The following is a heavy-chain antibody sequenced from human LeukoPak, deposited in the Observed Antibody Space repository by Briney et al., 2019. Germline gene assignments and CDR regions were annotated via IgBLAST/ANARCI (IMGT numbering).Heavy chain of an antibody. D-gene: IGHD6-13*01. V-gene: IGHV3-21*01. J-gene: IGHJ4*02. CDR3: ARELQQLVFGDY. Sequence: GRSLRLSCAASGFTFSSYSMNWVRQAPGKGLEWVSSISSSSSYIYYADSVKGRFTISRDNAKNSLYLQMNSLRAEDTAVYYCARELQQLVFGDYWGQGTLVTVSS. CDR1: GFTFSSYS. CDR2: ISSSSSYI.